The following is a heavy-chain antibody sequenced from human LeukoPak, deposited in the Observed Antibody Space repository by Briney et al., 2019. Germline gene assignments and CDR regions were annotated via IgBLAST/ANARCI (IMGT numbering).Heavy chain of an antibody. J-gene: IGHJ6*04. CDR2: IIPIFGTA. V-gene: IGHV1-69*13. Sequence: SVKVSCKASGGTFSSYAISWVRQAPGQGLEWMGGIIPIFGTANYAQKFQGRVTITADESTSTAYMELSSLRSEDTAVYYCARSETDDYYYYGMDAWGKGTTVTVSS. CDR1: GGTFSSYA. CDR3: ARSETDDYYYYGMDA.